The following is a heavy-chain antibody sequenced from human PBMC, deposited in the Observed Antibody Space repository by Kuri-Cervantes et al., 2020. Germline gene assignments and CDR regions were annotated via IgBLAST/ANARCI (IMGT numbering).Heavy chain of an antibody. J-gene: IGHJ4*01. CDR3: TTEYYDVLTGYYNFDY. D-gene: IGHD3-9*01. V-gene: IGHV7-4-1*02. Sequence: ASVKVSCKASGYTFTTYAMNWVRQAPGQGLEWMGWINTNTGNPTYAQGFTGRFVFSLDTSVSTAYLQISSLKTEDTAVYYCTTEYYDVLTGYYNFDYWGQGTLVTVSS. CDR1: GYTFTTYA. CDR2: INTNTGNP.